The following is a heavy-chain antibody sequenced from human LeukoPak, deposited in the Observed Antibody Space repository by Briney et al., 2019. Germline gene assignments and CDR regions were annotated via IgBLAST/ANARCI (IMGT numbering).Heavy chain of an antibody. CDR2: INNSSSFI. D-gene: IGHD2-2*01. CDR1: GFNLRRYC. J-gene: IGHJ4*02. V-gene: IGHV3-21*01. Sequence: GSLRLSCAASGFNLRRYCMNLVRQASGKGLEWVSSINNSSSFIYYADSVKGRFTISRDNAKNSLYLQMNSLRAEDTAVYYCARDPPLGSCSTISCPHLDYWGQGTLVTVSS. CDR3: ARDPPLGSCSTISCPHLDY.